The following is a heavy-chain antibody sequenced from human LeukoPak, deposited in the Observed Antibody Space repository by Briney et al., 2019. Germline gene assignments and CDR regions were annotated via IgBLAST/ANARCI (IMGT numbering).Heavy chain of an antibody. V-gene: IGHV3-23*01. CDR3: AKSPWIQLWSPFDY. CDR2: ISGSGGST. J-gene: IGHJ4*02. CDR1: GFTFSSYA. Sequence: GRSLRLSCAASGFTFSSYAMSWVRQAPGKGLEWVSAISGSGGSTYYADSVKGRFTISRDNSKNTLYLQMNSLRAEDTAVYYCAKSPWIQLWSPFDYWGQGTLVTVSS. D-gene: IGHD5-18*01.